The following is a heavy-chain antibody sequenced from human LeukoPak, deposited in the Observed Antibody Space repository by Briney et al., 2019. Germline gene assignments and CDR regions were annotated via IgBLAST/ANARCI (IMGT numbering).Heavy chain of an antibody. Sequence: PSETLSLTCTVSGGSISSSSYYWGWIRQPPGRGLEWIGSIYYSGSTYYNPSLKSRVTISVDTSKNQFSLKLSSVTAADTAVYYCAGVYDILTGYYFDYWGQGTLVTVSS. D-gene: IGHD3-9*01. J-gene: IGHJ4*02. CDR2: IYYSGST. CDR1: GGSISSSSYY. V-gene: IGHV4-39*01. CDR3: AGVYDILTGYYFDY.